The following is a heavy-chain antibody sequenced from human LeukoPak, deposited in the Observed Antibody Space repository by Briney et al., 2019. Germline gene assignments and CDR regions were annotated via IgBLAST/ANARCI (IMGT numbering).Heavy chain of an antibody. J-gene: IGHJ4*02. CDR3: ARGQDYYGSGSYGYYFDY. Sequence: NPSETLSLTCTVSGGSISSYYWSWLRQPPGKGLEWIWSFFYSGSTNYNPSLKSRVTISVDTSKNQFSLKLSSVTAADTALYYCARGQDYYGSGSYGYYFDYWGQGTLVTVSS. CDR1: GGSISSYY. D-gene: IGHD3-10*01. V-gene: IGHV4-59*01. CDR2: FFYSGST.